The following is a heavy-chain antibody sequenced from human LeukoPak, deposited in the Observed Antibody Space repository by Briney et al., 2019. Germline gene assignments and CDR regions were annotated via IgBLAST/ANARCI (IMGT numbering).Heavy chain of an antibody. CDR2: INHSGST. CDR1: GGSFSGYY. CDR3: ARATADDGDSPYGFGY. Sequence: SETLSLTCAVYGGSFSGYYWSWIRQPPGKGLEWIGEINHSGSTNYNPPLKSRVTISVDTSKNQFSLKLSSVTAADTAVYYCARATADDGDSPYGFGYWGQGTLVTVSS. J-gene: IGHJ4*02. D-gene: IGHD4-17*01. V-gene: IGHV4-34*01.